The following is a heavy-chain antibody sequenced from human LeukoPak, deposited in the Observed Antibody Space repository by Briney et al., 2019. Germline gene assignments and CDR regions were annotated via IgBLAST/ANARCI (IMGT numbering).Heavy chain of an antibody. V-gene: IGHV4-39*01. CDR3: ARVYGSGSYYNGYYYYMDV. Sequence: SETLSLTCTVSGGSISSSSYYWGWIRQPPGKGLEWIGSIYYSGSTYYNPSLKSRVTISVDTSKNQFSLKLSSVTAADTAVYYCARVYGSGSYYNGYYYYMDVWGKGTTVTISS. CDR1: GGSISSSSYY. J-gene: IGHJ6*03. D-gene: IGHD3-10*01. CDR2: IYYSGST.